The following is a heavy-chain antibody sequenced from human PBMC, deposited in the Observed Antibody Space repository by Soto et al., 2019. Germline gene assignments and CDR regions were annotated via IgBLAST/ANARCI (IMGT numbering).Heavy chain of an antibody. CDR1: GFTFSSYA. Sequence: GGSLRLSCAASGFTFSSYAMSWVRQAPGKGLEWVSVISGSDDSTYYADSVKGRFTISRDNSKNTLYLQMNSLRAEDTAVYYCAKRSSSSPFAYCGQGTLVTVSS. V-gene: IGHV3-23*01. D-gene: IGHD6-6*01. CDR3: AKRSSSSPFAY. CDR2: ISGSDDST. J-gene: IGHJ4*02.